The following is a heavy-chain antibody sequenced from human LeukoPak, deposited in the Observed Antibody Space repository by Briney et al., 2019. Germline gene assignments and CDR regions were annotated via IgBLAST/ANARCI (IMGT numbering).Heavy chain of an antibody. CDR1: GYSFTSYW. V-gene: IGHV5-10-1*01. J-gene: IGHJ3*02. Sequence: GESLRISCKGSGYSFTSYWISWVRQMPGKGLEWMGRIDPSDSYTNYSPSFQGHVTISADKSISTAYLQWSSLKASDTAMYYCARDHSYCSSTSCFGAFDIWGQGTMVTVSS. D-gene: IGHD2-2*01. CDR3: ARDHSYCSSTSCFGAFDI. CDR2: IDPSDSYT.